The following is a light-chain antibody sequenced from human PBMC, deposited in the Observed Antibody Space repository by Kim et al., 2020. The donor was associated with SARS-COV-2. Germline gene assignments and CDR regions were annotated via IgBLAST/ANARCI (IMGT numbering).Light chain of an antibody. V-gene: IGLV1-44*01. CDR2: SNN. Sequence: GTPGQRVTISCSGGSSNIGSDTVNWYQQRPGTAPKLLIYSNNQRPSGVPDRFSGSKSGTSASLAISGLQSEDEADYYCTAWDGGVVFGGGTQLTVL. CDR1: SSNIGSDT. J-gene: IGLJ2*01. CDR3: TAWDGGVV.